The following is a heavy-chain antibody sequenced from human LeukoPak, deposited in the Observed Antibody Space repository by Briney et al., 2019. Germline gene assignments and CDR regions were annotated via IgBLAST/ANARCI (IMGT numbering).Heavy chain of an antibody. J-gene: IGHJ4*02. V-gene: IGHV3-7*01. Sequence: PGGSLRLACAASEFTFSTYWMSWVRQAPGKGLAWVANIKQDASETYYVDSVKGRFTISRDNAKNSVYLQMNSLRAEDTAVYYCARVETAHYYDSSGPVEYWGQGTLVTVSS. CDR3: ARVETAHYYDSSGPVEY. D-gene: IGHD3-22*01. CDR2: IKQDASET. CDR1: EFTFSTYW.